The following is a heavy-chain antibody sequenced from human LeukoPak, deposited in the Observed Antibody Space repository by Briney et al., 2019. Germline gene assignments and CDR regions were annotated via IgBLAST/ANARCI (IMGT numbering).Heavy chain of an antibody. V-gene: IGHV1-2*06. CDR1: EYSFTGFY. CDR3: ARDRLRLGYERTNWFDH. Sequence: ASVKVSCKASEYSFTGFYIHWLRQAPGNGFDPTFRFNPNSGGTKYAQKFQGRVTMTRDTSISTAYMELSRLRSDDTAVFYCARDRLRLGYERTNWFDHWGQGILVTLSS. CDR2: FNPNSGGT. D-gene: IGHD2-15*01. J-gene: IGHJ5*02.